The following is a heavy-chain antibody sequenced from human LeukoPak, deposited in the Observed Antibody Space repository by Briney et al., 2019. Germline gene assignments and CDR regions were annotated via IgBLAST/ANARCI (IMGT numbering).Heavy chain of an antibody. Sequence: ASVKVSCKASGYTFTDFYMHWVRQAPGQGLEWMGWINTNSGGTNYAQKFQGRVTMTRDTSISTAYMELSRLRSDDTAVYYCARGSPIVATDLVDYWGQGTLVTVSS. J-gene: IGHJ4*02. D-gene: IGHD5-12*01. CDR1: GYTFTDFY. CDR2: INTNSGGT. CDR3: ARGSPIVATDLVDY. V-gene: IGHV1-2*02.